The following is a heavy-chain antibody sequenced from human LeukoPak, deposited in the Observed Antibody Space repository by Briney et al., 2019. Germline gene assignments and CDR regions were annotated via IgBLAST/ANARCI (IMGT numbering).Heavy chain of an antibody. Sequence: GGSLRLSCAASGLTFSTYSMNWVCQAPGKGLEWVSYISSSSSTIYYADSVKGRFTISRDNAKNSLHLQMNSLRDEDTAVYYCAREYSSSSGKALDYWGQGTLVTVSS. J-gene: IGHJ4*02. CDR3: AREYSSSSGKALDY. CDR1: GLTFSTYS. CDR2: ISSSSSTI. V-gene: IGHV3-48*02. D-gene: IGHD6-6*01.